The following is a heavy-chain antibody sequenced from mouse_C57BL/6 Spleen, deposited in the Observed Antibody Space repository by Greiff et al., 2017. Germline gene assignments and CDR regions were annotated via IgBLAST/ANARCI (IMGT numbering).Heavy chain of an antibody. Sequence: VQLQQPGAELVKPGASVKMSCKASGYTFTSYWITWVKQRPGQGLEWIGDIYPGSGSTNYNEKFKSKATLTVDTSSSTAYMQLSSLTSEGSAVYYCARRGDGYYVNAMDYWGQGTSVTVSS. CDR1: GYTFTSYW. J-gene: IGHJ4*01. CDR2: IYPGSGST. V-gene: IGHV1-55*01. CDR3: ARRGDGYYVNAMDY. D-gene: IGHD2-3*01.